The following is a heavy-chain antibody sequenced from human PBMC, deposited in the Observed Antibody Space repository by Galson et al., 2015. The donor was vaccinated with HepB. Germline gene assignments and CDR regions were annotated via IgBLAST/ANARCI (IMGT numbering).Heavy chain of an antibody. CDR2: INPSYGST. Sequence: SVKVSCKASGYSFTSYYMHWVRQAPGQGLEWMGIINPSYGSTSYAQKFQGRVTMTWDTSTSTVYMELSSLRSEDTAVYYCARGRGTIYWFDPWGQGTLVTVSS. CDR3: ARGRGTIYWFDP. D-gene: IGHD4/OR15-4a*01. CDR1: GYSFTSYY. V-gene: IGHV1-46*03. J-gene: IGHJ5*02.